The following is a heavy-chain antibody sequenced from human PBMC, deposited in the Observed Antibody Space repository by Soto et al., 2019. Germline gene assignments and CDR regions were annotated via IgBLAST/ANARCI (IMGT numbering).Heavy chain of an antibody. CDR1: GLTLSSHG. D-gene: IGHD5-18*01. J-gene: IGHJ4*02. V-gene: IGHV3-33*01. CDR2: VWSGGNDQ. Sequence: GGSLRLSCAASGLTLSSHGMHWVRQAPGKGLEWVGIVWSGGNDQYYADSVKGRFTISRDKSKNTLYLQMNSLRAEDTAVYYCAGGHRYNYGAFDYWGQGTLVTVSS. CDR3: AGGHRYNYGAFDY.